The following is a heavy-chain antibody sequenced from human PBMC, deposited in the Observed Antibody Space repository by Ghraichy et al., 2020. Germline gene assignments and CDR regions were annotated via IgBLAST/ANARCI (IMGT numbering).Heavy chain of an antibody. Sequence: SETLSLTCAVSGGSISSSNWWSWVRQPPGKGLEWIGEIYHSGSTNYNPSLKSRVTISVNKSKNQFSLKLSSVTAADTAVYYCARGSYPIMWYFDYWGQGTLVTVSS. D-gene: IGHD1-26*01. CDR3: ARGSYPIMWYFDY. CDR2: IYHSGST. V-gene: IGHV4-4*02. J-gene: IGHJ4*02. CDR1: GGSISSSNW.